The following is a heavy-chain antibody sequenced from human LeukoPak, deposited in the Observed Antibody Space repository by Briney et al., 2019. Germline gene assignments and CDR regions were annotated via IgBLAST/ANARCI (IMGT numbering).Heavy chain of an antibody. CDR3: ARGAYCGGDCPRDY. CDR1: GFTFSSYW. D-gene: IGHD2-21*02. Sequence: GGSLRLSCAASGFTFSSYWMHWVRQAPGKGLVWVSRINSDGSSTSYADSVKGRFTISRDNAKNTLYLQMNSLRAEDTAVCYCARGAYCGGDCPRDYWGQGTLVTVS. CDR2: INSDGSST. V-gene: IGHV3-74*01. J-gene: IGHJ4*02.